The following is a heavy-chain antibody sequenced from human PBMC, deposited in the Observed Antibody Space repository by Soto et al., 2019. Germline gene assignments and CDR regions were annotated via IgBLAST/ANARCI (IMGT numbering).Heavy chain of an antibody. V-gene: IGHV3-23*01. D-gene: IGHD2-15*01. CDR1: GFTFSSYA. CDR2: ISGSADST. Sequence: PGCSLRLACAASGFTFSSYAMTWVRKAPGKGLEWVSAISGSADSTYYADSVKGRFTISRDNSKNTVYLQMNSLRAEDTALYYCAKGLGQAADFGLDVWGQGTTVTVSS. CDR3: AKGLGQAADFGLDV. J-gene: IGHJ6*02.